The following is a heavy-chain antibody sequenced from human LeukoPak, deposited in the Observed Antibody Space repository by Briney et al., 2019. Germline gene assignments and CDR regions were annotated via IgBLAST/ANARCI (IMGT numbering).Heavy chain of an antibody. Sequence: GASVKVSCKASGGTFSSYAISWVRQAPGQGLEWMGGIIPIFGTANYAQKFQGRVTITTDESTSTAYMELSSLRSEDTAVYYCARGDRITGTMGVGYYYYYMDVWGKGTTVTVSS. CDR1: GGTFSSYA. CDR3: ARGDRITGTMGVGYYYYYMDV. D-gene: IGHD1-20*01. V-gene: IGHV1-69*05. J-gene: IGHJ6*03. CDR2: IIPIFGTA.